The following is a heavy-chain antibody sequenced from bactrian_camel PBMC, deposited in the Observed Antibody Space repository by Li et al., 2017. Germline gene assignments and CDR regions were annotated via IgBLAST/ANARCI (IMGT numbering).Heavy chain of an antibody. CDR3: AADTVRWTCSWFKTDYPH. CDR2: LNNVGTR. V-gene: IGHV3S53*01. J-gene: IGHJ4*01. Sequence: VQLVESGGGSVQSGGSLRLSCASSGYTGNTNCMAWFRQAPGKEREGIATLNNVGTRRYRDSVQGRFTISRDNAKNTLFLDMNNLEPEDTAMYYCAADTVRWTCSWFKTDYPHWGQGTQVTVS. CDR1: GYTGNTNC. D-gene: IGHD6*01.